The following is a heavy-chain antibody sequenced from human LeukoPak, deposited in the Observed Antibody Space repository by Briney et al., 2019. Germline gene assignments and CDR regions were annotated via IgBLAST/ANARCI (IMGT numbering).Heavy chain of an antibody. CDR2: ISSSSRYI. CDR1: GFSFGDAW. CDR3: ARDRQRITMVRGPDY. D-gene: IGHD3-10*01. Sequence: GGSLRLSCAASGFSFGDAWMTWVRQAPGKGLEWVSSISSSSRYIYYVDSVKGRFTISRDNAKNSLYLQMNSLRAEDTAVYYCARDRQRITMVRGPDYWGQGTLVTVSS. V-gene: IGHV3-21*01. J-gene: IGHJ4*02.